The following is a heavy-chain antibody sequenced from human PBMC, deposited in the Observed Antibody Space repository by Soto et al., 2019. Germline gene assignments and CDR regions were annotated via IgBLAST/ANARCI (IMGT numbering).Heavy chain of an antibody. Sequence: QLQLQESGSGLVKPSQTLSLTCAVSGGSLSSGGYSWRWIRQPPGKGLEWVGYIYHSGSTYYNPSLKSRVTIAVDRSKNQFSLKLSSVTAADTAVYYCARLGDEIDWFDPWGQGTLVTVSS. CDR3: ARLGDEIDWFDP. D-gene: IGHD3-16*01. V-gene: IGHV4-30-2*01. J-gene: IGHJ5*02. CDR1: GGSLSSGGYS. CDR2: IYHSGST.